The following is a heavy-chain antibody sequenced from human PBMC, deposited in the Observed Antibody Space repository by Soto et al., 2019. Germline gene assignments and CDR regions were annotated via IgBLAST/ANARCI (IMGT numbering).Heavy chain of an antibody. CDR3: ALKTTYYYDSSGSPMDA. CDR1: GFSLSTSGVG. Sequence: FGPTLVNPTQTLTLTCTFSGFSLSTSGVGVGWIRQPPGKALEWLALIYWNDDKRYSPSLKSRLTITKDTSKNQVVLTMTNMDPVDTATYYCALKTTYYYDSSGSPMDAWGQGTTVTVSS. D-gene: IGHD3-22*01. CDR2: IYWNDDK. J-gene: IGHJ6*02. V-gene: IGHV2-5*01.